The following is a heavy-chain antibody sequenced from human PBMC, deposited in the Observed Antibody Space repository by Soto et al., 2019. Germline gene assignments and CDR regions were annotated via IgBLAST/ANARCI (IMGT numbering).Heavy chain of an antibody. J-gene: IGHJ4*02. D-gene: IGHD3-10*01. CDR3: ASIRGVFGY. CDR2: TKDKAYSYTT. CDR1: GFSLSDLF. Sequence: EVQLVESGGDLVQPGGSLRLSCAASGFSLSDLFIDWVRQAPGKGLEWVGRTKDKAYSYTTEYAASMKGRFTISRDDSRNSLYLQMSSLETEDTAVYYCASIRGVFGYWGQGTLVTVSS. V-gene: IGHV3-72*01.